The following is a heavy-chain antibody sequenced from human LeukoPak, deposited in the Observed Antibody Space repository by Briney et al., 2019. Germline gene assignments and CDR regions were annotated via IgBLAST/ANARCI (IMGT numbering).Heavy chain of an antibody. J-gene: IGHJ4*02. CDR2: IKEDGSDK. CDR3: GRSGIVTTAVPF. V-gene: IGHV3-7*01. Sequence: QSGGSLRLSCAASGFSFSSYWMSWVRQAPGKGLEWVANIKEDGSDKNYVDSMKGRFTISRDNAKNSLYPQMNTLRAEDTAVYYCGRSGIVTTAVPFWGQGTLVTVSS. D-gene: IGHD1-26*01. CDR1: GFSFSSYW.